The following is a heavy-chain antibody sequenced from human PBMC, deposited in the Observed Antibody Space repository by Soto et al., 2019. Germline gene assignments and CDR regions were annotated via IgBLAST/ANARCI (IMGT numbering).Heavy chain of an antibody. CDR3: DGFKECKIVGLRWLDP. CDR2: ISDTGRTI. V-gene: IGHV3-11*01. J-gene: IGHJ5*02. CDR1: GVDFRGSY. Sequence: HLEESGGGLVEPGGSLRLTCVGSGVDFRGSYMNWIRQAPGKGLEWISYISDTGRTIHYADSVKGRFVISRDNSRDSLYLQMNDLRADDTAIYYCDGFKECKIVGLRWLDPWGQGTRVTVAS. D-gene: IGHD3-3*01.